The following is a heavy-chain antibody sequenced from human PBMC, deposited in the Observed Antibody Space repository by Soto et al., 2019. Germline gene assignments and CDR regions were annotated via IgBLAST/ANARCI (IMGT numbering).Heavy chain of an antibody. D-gene: IGHD2-21*02. CDR3: ARDGNLAYCGGDCPGGFDY. CDR1: GGSISSGGYY. Sequence: QVQLQESGPGLVKPSQTLSLTCTVSGGSISSGGYYWSWIRQHPGKGLEWIGYIYYSGSTYYNPSLKSRVTISVDTSKNQFSLKLSSVTAADTAVYYCARDGNLAYCGGDCPGGFDYWGQGTLVTVSS. CDR2: IYYSGST. J-gene: IGHJ4*02. V-gene: IGHV4-31*03.